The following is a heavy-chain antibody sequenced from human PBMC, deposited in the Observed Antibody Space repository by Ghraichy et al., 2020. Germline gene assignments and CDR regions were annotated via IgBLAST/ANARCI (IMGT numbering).Heavy chain of an antibody. V-gene: IGHV1-69*06. J-gene: IGHJ4*02. CDR2: IIPIFGTA. CDR3: ASSGYSSGWFYY. Sequence: SVKVSCKASGGTFSSYAISWVRQAPGQGLEWMGGIIPIFGTANYAQKFQGRVTITADKSTSTAYMELSSLRSEDTAVYYCASSGYSSGWFYYWGQGTLVTVSS. D-gene: IGHD6-19*01. CDR1: GGTFSSYA.